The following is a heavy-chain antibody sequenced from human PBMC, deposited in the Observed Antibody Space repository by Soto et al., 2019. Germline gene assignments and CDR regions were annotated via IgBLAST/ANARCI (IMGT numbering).Heavy chain of an antibody. D-gene: IGHD3-9*01. CDR2: ISAYNGNT. CDR3: ARGCDYDILTGYFDP. Sequence: GASVKVSCKASGYTFTSYGISWVRQAPGQGLEWMGWISAYNGNTNYAQKLQGRVTMTTDTSTSTAYMELRSLRSDDTAVYYCARGCDYDILTGYFDPWGQGTLVTVSS. J-gene: IGHJ5*02. V-gene: IGHV1-18*01. CDR1: GYTFTSYG.